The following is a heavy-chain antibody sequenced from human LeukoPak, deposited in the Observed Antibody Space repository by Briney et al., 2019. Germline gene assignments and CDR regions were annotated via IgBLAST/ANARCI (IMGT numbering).Heavy chain of an antibody. D-gene: IGHD6-19*01. V-gene: IGHV3-9*01. Sequence: PGGSLRLSCAASGFTFDDYAIHWVRQAPGKGLEWVSGISWNSGSIGYADSVKGRFTISRDNAKNSLYLQMNSLRAEDTALYYCAKDGYSSGWYAPSDYWGQGTLVTVSS. CDR2: ISWNSGSI. J-gene: IGHJ4*02. CDR3: AKDGYSSGWYAPSDY. CDR1: GFTFDDYA.